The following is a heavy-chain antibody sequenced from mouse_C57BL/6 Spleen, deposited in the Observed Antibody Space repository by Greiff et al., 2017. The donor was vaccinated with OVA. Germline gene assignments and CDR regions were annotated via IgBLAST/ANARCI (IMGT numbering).Heavy chain of an antibody. CDR2: IDPSDSYT. V-gene: IGHV1-59*01. CDR3: ARGDSFDY. D-gene: IGHD2-12*01. J-gene: IGHJ2*01. CDR1: GYTFTSYW. Sequence: QVQLQQPGAELVRPGTSVKLSCKASGYTFTSYWMHWVKQRPGQGLEWIGVIDPSDSYTNSNQKFKGKATLKVDTSSSTAYMQLSSLTSEDSAVYYCARGDSFDYWGQGTTLTVSS.